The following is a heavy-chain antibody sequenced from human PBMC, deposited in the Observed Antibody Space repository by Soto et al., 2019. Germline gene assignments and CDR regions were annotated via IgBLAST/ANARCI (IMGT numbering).Heavy chain of an antibody. V-gene: IGHV2-5*02. CDR3: AHSSGPYDSSAYYNWFDP. D-gene: IGHD3-22*01. CDR2: IYWDDDK. CDR1: GFSLSTSGVG. Sequence: QITLKESGPTLVKPTQTLTLTCTFSGFSLSTSGVGVGWIRQSPGKALEWLALIYWDDDKRYSPSLKSRLTITKDTSKNQVVLTMTNMDPVDTATYSCAHSSGPYDSSAYYNWFDPWGQGTLVTVSS. J-gene: IGHJ5*02.